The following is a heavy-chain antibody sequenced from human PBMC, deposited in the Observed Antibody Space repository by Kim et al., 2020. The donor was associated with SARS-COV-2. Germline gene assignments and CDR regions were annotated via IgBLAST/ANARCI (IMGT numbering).Heavy chain of an antibody. J-gene: IGHJ4*02. V-gene: IGHV4-34*01. D-gene: IGHD5-18*01. CDR2: INHSGST. Sequence: SETLSLTCAVYGGSFSGYYWSWIRQPPGKGLEWIGEINHSGSTNYNPSLKSRVTISVDTSKNQFSLKLSSVTAADTAVYYCASSEYSYGYLDYWGQGTLV. CDR1: GGSFSGYY. CDR3: ASSEYSYGYLDY.